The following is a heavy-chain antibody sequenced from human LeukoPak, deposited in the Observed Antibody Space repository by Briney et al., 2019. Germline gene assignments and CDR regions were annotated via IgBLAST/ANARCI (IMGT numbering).Heavy chain of an antibody. CDR3: ARDDGIVVVPAAMQRIHPNWFDP. CDR2: INHSGST. CDR1: GGSFSGYY. D-gene: IGHD2-2*01. J-gene: IGHJ5*02. Sequence: SSETLSLTCAVYGGSFSGYYWSWIRQPPGKGLEWIGEINHSGSTNYNSSLKSRVTISVDTSKNQFSLKLSSVTAADTAVYYCARDDGIVVVPAAMQRIHPNWFDPWGQGTLVTVSS. V-gene: IGHV4-34*01.